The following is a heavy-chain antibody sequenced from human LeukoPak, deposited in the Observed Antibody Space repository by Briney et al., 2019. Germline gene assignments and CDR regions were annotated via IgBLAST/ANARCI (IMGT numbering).Heavy chain of an antibody. V-gene: IGHV1-69*05. D-gene: IGHD2-21*01. CDR3: ASFMRGDWLDQNAFDI. CDR1: GGTSSSYA. CDR2: IIPIFGTA. Sequence: GASVKVSCKASGGTSSSYAISWVRQAPGQGLEWMGGIIPIFGTANYAQKFQGRVTITTDESTSTAYMELSSLRSEDTAVYYCASFMRGDWLDQNAFDIWGQGTMVTVSS. J-gene: IGHJ3*02.